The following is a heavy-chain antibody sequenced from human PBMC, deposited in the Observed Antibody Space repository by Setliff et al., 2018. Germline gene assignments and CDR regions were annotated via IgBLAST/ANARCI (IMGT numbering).Heavy chain of an antibody. D-gene: IGHD2-15*01. Sequence: LRLSCAASGFTFSSYGMHWVRQAPGKGLEWVAVIWYDGSNKYYADSVKGRFTISRDNSKNTLYLQMNSLRAEDTAVYYCARTCSGSGCYAGLESWGQGTPVTVSS. CDR3: ARTCSGSGCYAGLES. CDR2: IWYDGSNK. V-gene: IGHV3-33*01. J-gene: IGHJ4*02. CDR1: GFTFSSYG.